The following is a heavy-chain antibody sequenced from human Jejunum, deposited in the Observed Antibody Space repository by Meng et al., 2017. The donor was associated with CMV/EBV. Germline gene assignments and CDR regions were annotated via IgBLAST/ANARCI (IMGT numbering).Heavy chain of an antibody. D-gene: IGHD1-26*01. CDR3: VRDGVGAPPFDY. CDR2: IKGDGRIT. CDR1: GVRCSDQG. J-gene: IGHJ4*02. Sequence: WAAYGVRCSDQGMHGVRQEPERGLVWVSRIKGDGRITGYADSVKGRFTISRENAKKTLYLQMNSLRVEDTAVFYCVRDGVGAPPFDYWGQGALVTVSS. V-gene: IGHV3-74*01.